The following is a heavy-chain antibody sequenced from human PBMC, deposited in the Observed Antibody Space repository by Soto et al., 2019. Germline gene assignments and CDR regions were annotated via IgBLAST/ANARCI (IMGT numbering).Heavy chain of an antibody. CDR2: ISSSSGTI. D-gene: IGHD3-22*01. J-gene: IGHJ4*02. CDR3: ARDGHGSGYYYFDY. CDR1: GFTFSTYS. V-gene: IGHV3-48*02. Sequence: GGSLRLSCAASGFTFSTYSMNWVRQAPGKGLEWVRQAPGKGLEWVSYISSSSGTIYYADSVKGRFTISRDNAKNSLYLQMNSLRDEDTAVYYCARDGHGSGYYYFDYWGQGTLVTVSS.